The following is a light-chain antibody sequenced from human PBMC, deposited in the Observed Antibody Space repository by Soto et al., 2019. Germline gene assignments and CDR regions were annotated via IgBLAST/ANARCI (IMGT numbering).Light chain of an antibody. J-gene: IGKJ4*01. V-gene: IGKV3-11*01. CDR2: DAS. Sequence: EIVLTQSPDTLSLSPGERATVSCGASQSVSSYLAWYQQKPGQAPRLLIYDASNTATGIPARFSGSGSGTDFTLTISSLEPEDFAVYYCQQRSNSALTFGGGTKVDIK. CDR3: QQRSNSALT. CDR1: QSVSSY.